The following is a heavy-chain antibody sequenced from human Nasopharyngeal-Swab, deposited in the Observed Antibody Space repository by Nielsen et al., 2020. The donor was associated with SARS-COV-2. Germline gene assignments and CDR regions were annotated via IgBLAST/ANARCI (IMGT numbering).Heavy chain of an antibody. J-gene: IGHJ6*02. CDR2: IYSGGST. Sequence: GESLKISCAASGFTVSSNYMSWVRQAPGKGLEWVSVIYSGGSTYYADSVKGRFTISRDNSKNTLYLQMNSLRAEDTAVYYCARFYGDDYYGMDVWGQGTTVTVSS. D-gene: IGHD4-17*01. V-gene: IGHV3-53*01. CDR1: GFTVSSNY. CDR3: ARFYGDDYYGMDV.